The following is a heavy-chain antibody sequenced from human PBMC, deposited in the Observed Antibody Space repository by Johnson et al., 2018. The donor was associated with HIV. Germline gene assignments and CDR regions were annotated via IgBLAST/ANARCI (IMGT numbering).Heavy chain of an antibody. Sequence: QVQLVESGGGVVRPGGSLRLSCAASGFTFSSYAMHWVRQAPGKGLEWVAVISYDGSNKYYADSVKGRFTISRDNSKNTLYLQMNSLRVEDTAVYYCAKNSAAFDIWGQGTMVTVSS. J-gene: IGHJ3*02. CDR1: GFTFSSYA. D-gene: IGHD2/OR15-2a*01. CDR2: ISYDGSNK. CDR3: AKNSAAFDI. V-gene: IGHV3-30-3*01.